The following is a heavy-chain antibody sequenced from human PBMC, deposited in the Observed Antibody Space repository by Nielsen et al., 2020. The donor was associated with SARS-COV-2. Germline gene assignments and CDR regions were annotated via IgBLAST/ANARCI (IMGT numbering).Heavy chain of an antibody. CDR2: ITNTDAK. J-gene: IGHJ6*02. V-gene: IGHV3-11*04. CDR3: ARVVSYYYGMDV. Sequence: GESLKISCAASGFTFSDHYMTWIRQTPGKGLEWVSYITNTDAKYYADSVKGRFTISRDNAKNSLYLQMNSLRAEDTAVYYCARVVSYYYGMDVWGQGTTVTVSS. CDR1: GFTFSDHY.